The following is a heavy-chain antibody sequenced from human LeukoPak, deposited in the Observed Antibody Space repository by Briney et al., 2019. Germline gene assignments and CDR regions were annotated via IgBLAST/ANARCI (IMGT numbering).Heavy chain of an antibody. Sequence: GASVTVSCKVSGYTLTELSMHWVRRAPGKGLEWMGGFDPEDGETIYAQKFQGRVTMTEDTSTDTAYMELSSLRSEDTAVYYCATEEITFGGVIPLWGQGTLVTVSS. D-gene: IGHD3-16*01. CDR3: ATEEITFGGVIPL. J-gene: IGHJ4*02. CDR1: GYTLTELS. CDR2: FDPEDGET. V-gene: IGHV1-24*01.